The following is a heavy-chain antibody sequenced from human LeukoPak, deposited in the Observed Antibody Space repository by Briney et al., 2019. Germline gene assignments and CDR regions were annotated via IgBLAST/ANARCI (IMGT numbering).Heavy chain of an antibody. Sequence: PGGSLRLSCAASGFTFSSYAMSWVRQAPGKGLEWVSAISGSGGSTYYADSVKGRFTISRDNSKNTLYLQMNSLRAEDTAVYYCAVDIVATIRGKGAFDIWGQGTMVTVSS. V-gene: IGHV3-23*01. CDR2: ISGSGGST. CDR1: GFTFSSYA. J-gene: IGHJ3*02. D-gene: IGHD5-12*01. CDR3: AVDIVATIRGKGAFDI.